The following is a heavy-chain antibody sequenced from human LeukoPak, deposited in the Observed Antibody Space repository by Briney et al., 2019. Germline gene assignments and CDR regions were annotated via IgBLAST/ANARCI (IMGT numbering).Heavy chain of an antibody. D-gene: IGHD3-3*01. J-gene: IGHJ6*02. Sequence: SVKVSCKASGGTFSSYAISWVRQAPGQGLEWMGRIIPILGIANYAQKFQGRLTITADKSTSTAYMELSSLRSEDTAVYYCARDPDYDFWSGGMDVWGQGTTVTVSS. V-gene: IGHV1-69*04. CDR2: IIPILGIA. CDR3: ARDPDYDFWSGGMDV. CDR1: GGTFSSYA.